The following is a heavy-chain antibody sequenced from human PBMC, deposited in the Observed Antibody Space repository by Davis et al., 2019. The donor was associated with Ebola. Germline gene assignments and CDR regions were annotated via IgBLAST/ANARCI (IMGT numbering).Heavy chain of an antibody. CDR2: IYYSGST. V-gene: IGHV4-59*12. J-gene: IGHJ6*02. CDR3: ARGGRYNWNYYYYYGMDV. D-gene: IGHD1-20*01. CDR1: GGSISSYY. Sequence: GSLRLSCTVSGGSISSYYWSWIRQPPGKGLEWTGYIYYSGSTDYNPSLKSRVTISVDTSKNQFSLKLSSVTAADTAVYYCARGGRYNWNYYYYYGMDVWGQGTTVTVSS.